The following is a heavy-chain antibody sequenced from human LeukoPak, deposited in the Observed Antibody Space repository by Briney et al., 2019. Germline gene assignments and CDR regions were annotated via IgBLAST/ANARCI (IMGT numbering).Heavy chain of an antibody. D-gene: IGHD3-10*01. CDR1: GFTFSSYA. J-gene: IGHJ6*02. Sequence: QPGGSLRLSCAASGFTFSSYAMSWVRQAPGKGLEWVSAISGSGGSTYYADSVKGRFTISRDNSKNTLYLQMNSLRAEDTAVYYCAKDYGSGSYYYYYYGMDVWGQGTTVTVSS. CDR2: ISGSGGST. CDR3: AKDYGSGSYYYYYYGMDV. V-gene: IGHV3-23*01.